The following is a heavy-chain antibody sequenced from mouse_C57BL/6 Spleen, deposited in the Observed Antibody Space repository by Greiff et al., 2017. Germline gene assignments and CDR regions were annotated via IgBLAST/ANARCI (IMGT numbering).Heavy chain of an antibody. J-gene: IGHJ4*01. D-gene: IGHD2-1*01. Sequence: VKLQESGPGLVKPSQSLSLTCSVTGYSITSGYFWNWIRQFPGNKLEWMGYISYDGSNNSNPSLKNRISITRDTSKNQFFLKLNAVTNEDTATDDCAYGNYEDDDRDEGGQGNAVNVSS. CDR3: AYGNYEDDDRDE. V-gene: IGHV3-6*01. CDR1: GYSITSGYF. CDR2: ISYDGSN.